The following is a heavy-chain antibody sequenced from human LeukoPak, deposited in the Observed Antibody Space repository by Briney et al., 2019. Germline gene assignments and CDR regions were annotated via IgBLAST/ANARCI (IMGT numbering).Heavy chain of an antibody. CDR3: AKGNRDTAMDPRPYYYYGMDV. CDR2: ISWNSGSI. D-gene: IGHD5-18*01. V-gene: IGHV3-9*01. J-gene: IGHJ6*02. CDR1: GFTFDDYA. Sequence: GGSLRLSCAASGFTFDDYAMHWVRQAPGKGLEWVSGISWNSGSIGYADSVKGRFTISRDNAKNSLYLQMNSLRAEDTALYYCAKGNRDTAMDPRPYYYYGMDVWGQGTTVTVSS.